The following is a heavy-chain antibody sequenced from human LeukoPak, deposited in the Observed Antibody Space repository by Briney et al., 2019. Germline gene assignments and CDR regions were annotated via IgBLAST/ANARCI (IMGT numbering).Heavy chain of an antibody. D-gene: IGHD3-22*01. Sequence: PSETLSLTCTVSGGSISSYYWSWIRQPAGKVLEWIVRIYTSGSTNYNPSLKSRVTMSVDTSKNQFSLKLSSVTAADTAVYYCARGYYDSSGSPNHDYWGQGTLVTVSS. CDR3: ARGYYDSSGSPNHDY. J-gene: IGHJ4*02. CDR1: GGSISSYY. CDR2: IYTSGST. V-gene: IGHV4-4*07.